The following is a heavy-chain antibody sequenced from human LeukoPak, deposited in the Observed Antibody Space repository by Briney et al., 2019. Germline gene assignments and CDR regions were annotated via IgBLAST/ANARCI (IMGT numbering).Heavy chain of an antibody. CDR2: IIPILGIA. V-gene: IGHV1-69*04. CDR1: GGTFSSYA. CDR3: ARFLPIAAAGTSAFDI. Sequence: PVKVSCKASGGTFSSYAISWVRQAPGQGLEWMGRIIPILGIANYAQKFQGRVTITADKSTSTAYMELSSLRSEDTAVYYCARFLPIAAAGTSAFDIWGQGTMVTVSS. J-gene: IGHJ3*02. D-gene: IGHD6-13*01.